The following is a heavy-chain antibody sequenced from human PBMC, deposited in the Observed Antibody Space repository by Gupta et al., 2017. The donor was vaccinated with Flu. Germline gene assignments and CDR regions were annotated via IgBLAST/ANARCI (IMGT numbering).Heavy chain of an antibody. CDR2: ISGSGGST. V-gene: IGHV3-23*01. Sequence: EVQLLESGGGLVQPGGSLRLSCAASGFTFSRYAMSWVRQAPGKGLEWVSAISGSGGSTYYADSVKGRVTVSRDNSKNTLYLQMNSLRAEDTAVYYCAARIAAAGRGTAENWFDPWGQGTLVTVSS. CDR1: GFTFSRYA. CDR3: AARIAAAGRGTAENWFDP. D-gene: IGHD6-13*01. J-gene: IGHJ5*02.